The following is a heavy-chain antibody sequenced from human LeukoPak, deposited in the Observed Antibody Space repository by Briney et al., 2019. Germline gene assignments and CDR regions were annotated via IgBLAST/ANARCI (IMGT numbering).Heavy chain of an antibody. CDR3: ARAGGYSSPEEAFDI. CDR2: IYYSGST. D-gene: IGHD6-19*01. Sequence: SETLSLTCTVSGGSISSSSYYWGWIRQPPGKGLEWIGSIYYSGSTYYNPSLKSRVTISVDTSKNQFSLKLSSVTAADTAVYYCARAGGYSSPEEAFDIWGQGTMVTVSS. V-gene: IGHV4-39*01. CDR1: GGSISSSSYY. J-gene: IGHJ3*02.